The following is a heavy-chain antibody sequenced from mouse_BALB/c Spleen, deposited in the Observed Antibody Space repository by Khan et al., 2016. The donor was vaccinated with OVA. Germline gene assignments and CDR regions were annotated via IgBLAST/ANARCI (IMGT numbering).Heavy chain of an antibody. CDR1: GYTFTNYG. CDR2: INTYTGEP. J-gene: IGHJ1*01. V-gene: IGHV9-3-1*01. CDR3: ARMKPYWYFDL. Sequence: QIQLVQSGPDLKKPGETVKISCKASGYTFTNYGMNWVKQAPGKGLKWMGWINTYTGEPTYADDFKGRFAFSLETSASTSYLQINNLKNEDTAKYFCARMKPYWYFDLWGAGTTVTVSS.